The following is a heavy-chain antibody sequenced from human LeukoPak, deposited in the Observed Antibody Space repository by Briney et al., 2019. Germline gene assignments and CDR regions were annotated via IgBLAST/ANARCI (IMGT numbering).Heavy chain of an antibody. V-gene: IGHV1-18*01. CDR1: GYTFTSYG. D-gene: IGHD2-2*01. J-gene: IGHJ4*02. CDR2: ISAYNGNT. CDR3: ARRYCRSTSCSLYYFDY. Sequence: GASVKVSCKASGYTFTSYGISWVRQAPGQGLEWMGWISAYNGNTNYAQKLQGRVTMTTDTSTSTAYMELRSLRSDDTAVYYCARRYCRSTSCSLYYFDYWGQGTLVTVSS.